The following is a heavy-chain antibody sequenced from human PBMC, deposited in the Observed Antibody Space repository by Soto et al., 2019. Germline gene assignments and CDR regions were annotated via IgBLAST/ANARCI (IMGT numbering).Heavy chain of an antibody. J-gene: IGHJ4*02. CDR1: GYTFTSYA. V-gene: IGHV1-3*01. D-gene: IGHD5-18*01. Sequence: ASVKVSCKASGYTFTSYAMHWVRQAPGQRLEWMGWINAGNGNTKYSQKFQGRVTITRDTSARAAYMELSSLRSEDTAVYYCARNSLSGVYSYGSDYLGQGTLVTVSS. CDR3: ARNSLSGVYSYGSDY. CDR2: INAGNGNT.